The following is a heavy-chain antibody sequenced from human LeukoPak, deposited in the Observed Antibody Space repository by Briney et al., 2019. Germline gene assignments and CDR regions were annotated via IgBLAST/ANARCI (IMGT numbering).Heavy chain of an antibody. D-gene: IGHD3-22*01. CDR1: GGSISSGSYY. V-gene: IGHV4-61*02. J-gene: IGHJ5*02. Sequence: SQTLSLTCTVSGGSISSGSYYWSWIRQPAGKGLEWFGRIYTSGSTNYSPSLKSRVTISVDTSKNQFSLKLSSVTAADTAVYYCASSESGYYSNWFDPWGQGTLVTVSS. CDR2: IYTSGST. CDR3: ASSESGYYSNWFDP.